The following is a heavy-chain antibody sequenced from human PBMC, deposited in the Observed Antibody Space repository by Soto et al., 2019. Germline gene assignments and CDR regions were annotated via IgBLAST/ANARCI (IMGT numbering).Heavy chain of an antibody. D-gene: IGHD3-10*01. J-gene: IGHJ6*02. CDR2: INPNSGGT. CDR3: ARGIPGVEYYALDV. Sequence: GASVKVSCKASGYTFTGYHLHWVRQAPGQGLEWMGWINPNSGGTKYAQKFQGWVTMTRDTSISAAYMELRRLRSDDTAIYYCARGIPGVEYYALDVWGQGTTVTVSS. CDR1: GYTFTGYH. V-gene: IGHV1-2*04.